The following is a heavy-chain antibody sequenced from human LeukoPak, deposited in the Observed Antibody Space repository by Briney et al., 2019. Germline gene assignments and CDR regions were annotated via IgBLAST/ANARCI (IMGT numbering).Heavy chain of an antibody. CDR2: ISGRGGST. J-gene: IGHJ4*02. CDR1: GFTFSSYA. CDR3: AKDADGIAAAGPTLTDYFDY. V-gene: IGHV3-23*01. Sequence: PGGSLRLSCAASGFTFSSYAMSWVRQAPGKGLEWVSAISGRGGSTYYADSVKGRFTTSRDNSKNTLYLQMNSLRAEDTAVYYCAKDADGIAAAGPTLTDYFDYWGQGTLVTVSS. D-gene: IGHD6-13*01.